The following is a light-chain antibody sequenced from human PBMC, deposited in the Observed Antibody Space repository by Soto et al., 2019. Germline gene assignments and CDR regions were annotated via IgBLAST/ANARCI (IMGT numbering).Light chain of an antibody. V-gene: IGKV1-9*01. J-gene: IGKJ2*01. Sequence: DIQLTQSPSFLSAVVGDRVTITCRASQTISKYLAWYQHNPGKAPKLLIYAASTLQNGVPSSFSGSGSGTEFTLTISSLQPEDFATYYCQQRNDYRYTFGQGTKVEIK. CDR2: AAS. CDR3: QQRNDYRYT. CDR1: QTISKY.